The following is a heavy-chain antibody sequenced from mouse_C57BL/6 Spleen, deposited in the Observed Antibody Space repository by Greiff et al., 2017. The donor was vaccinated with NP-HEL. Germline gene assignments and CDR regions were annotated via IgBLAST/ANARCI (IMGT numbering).Heavy chain of an antibody. CDR2: IWTGGGT. CDR1: GFSLTSYA. CDR3: ARNDGYYVSYAMDY. V-gene: IGHV2-9-1*01. D-gene: IGHD2-3*01. J-gene: IGHJ4*01. Sequence: VKVVESGPGLVAPSQSLSITCTVSGFSLTSYAISWVRQPPGKGLEWLGVIWTGGGTNYNSALKSRLSISKDNSKSQVFLKMNSLQTDDTARYYCARNDGYYVSYAMDYWGQGTSVTVSS.